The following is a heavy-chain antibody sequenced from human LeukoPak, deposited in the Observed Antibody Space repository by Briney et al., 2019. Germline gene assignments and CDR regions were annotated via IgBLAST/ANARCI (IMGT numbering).Heavy chain of an antibody. CDR3: ASVGGGSQPLGY. Sequence: GGTLRLSCAASGFTFSDHYMDWVRQAPGKGLEWVGRIRKKANRYTTEYVASVKGRFTISRDDSNNLLYLQMNSLKTEDTAVYYCASVGGGSQPLGYWGQGTLVTVSS. D-gene: IGHD1-26*01. CDR2: IRKKANRYTT. V-gene: IGHV3-72*01. J-gene: IGHJ4*02. CDR1: GFTFSDHY.